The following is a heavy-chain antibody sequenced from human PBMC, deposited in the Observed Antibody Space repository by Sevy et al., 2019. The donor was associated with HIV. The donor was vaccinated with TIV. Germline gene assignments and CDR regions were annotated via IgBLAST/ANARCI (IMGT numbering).Heavy chain of an antibody. CDR1: GFTFNTHA. V-gene: IGHV3-23*01. CDR2: ISGSGGST. D-gene: IGHD3-10*01. CDR3: AASTLVRGVIWYYYGMDV. Sequence: GGSLRLSCAASGFTFNTHAMNWVRQAPGKGLEWVSAISGSGGSTYYADSVKGRFTISRDNSKNTLYLQMNSLRAEDTAVYYCAASTLVRGVIWYYYGMDVWGQGTTVTVS. J-gene: IGHJ6*02.